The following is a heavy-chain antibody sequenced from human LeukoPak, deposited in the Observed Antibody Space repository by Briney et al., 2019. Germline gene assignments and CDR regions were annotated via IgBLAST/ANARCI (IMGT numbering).Heavy chain of an antibody. D-gene: IGHD1-26*01. CDR3: ATMKVGAVNHYYYYYMDV. CDR1: GYTFTSYY. J-gene: IGHJ6*03. CDR2: INPSGGST. V-gene: IGHV1-46*01. Sequence: ASVKVSCKASGYTFTSYYMHWVRQAPGQGLEWMGIINPSGGSTSYAQKFQGRVTMTRDMSTSTVYMELSSLRSEDTAVYYCATMKVGAVNHYYYYYMDVWGKGTTVTISS.